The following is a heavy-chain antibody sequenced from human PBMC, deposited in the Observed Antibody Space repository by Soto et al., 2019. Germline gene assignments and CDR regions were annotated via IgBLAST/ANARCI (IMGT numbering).Heavy chain of an antibody. CDR1: GGTFSNYA. Sequence: QVQLVQSGAEVKKPGSSVKVSCKASGGTFSNYAISWVRQAPGQGLAWMGGIIHIFGTTNYAQNFEGRVTIPADESTNTAYLDMSSLRSEDTALYYCARSPEMARRYYFDYWGQGTLVTVSS. CDR3: ARSPEMARRYYFDY. D-gene: IGHD5-12*01. CDR2: IIHIFGTT. V-gene: IGHV1-69*12. J-gene: IGHJ4*02.